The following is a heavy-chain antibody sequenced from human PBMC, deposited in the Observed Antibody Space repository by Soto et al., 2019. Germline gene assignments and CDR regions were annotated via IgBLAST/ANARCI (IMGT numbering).Heavy chain of an antibody. J-gene: IGHJ4*02. Sequence: ASVKVSCKASGGTFSRFAISWVRQAPGQGLEWMGAIIPMFRTSNYAQKFQGRVTITADDSTSTAYMELSSLRSEDTAVYYCARGAEYSSSAYWGQGTPVTVS. CDR1: GGTFSRFA. V-gene: IGHV1-69*13. D-gene: IGHD6-6*01. CDR2: IIPMFRTS. CDR3: ARGAEYSSSAY.